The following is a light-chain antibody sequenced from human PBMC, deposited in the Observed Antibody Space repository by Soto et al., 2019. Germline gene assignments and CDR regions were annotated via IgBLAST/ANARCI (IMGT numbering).Light chain of an antibody. CDR1: QGISNY. V-gene: IGKV1-9*01. CDR2: AAS. Sequence: DIQLTQSPSFLPASVGDRVTITCRASQGISNYLAWYQQKPGKAPGLLMYAASTLQRGVSSRFSGSGCGTEFTLTISNLQPEDFATYYCQQLNSYPLTFGGGTKVEIK. CDR3: QQLNSYPLT. J-gene: IGKJ4*01.